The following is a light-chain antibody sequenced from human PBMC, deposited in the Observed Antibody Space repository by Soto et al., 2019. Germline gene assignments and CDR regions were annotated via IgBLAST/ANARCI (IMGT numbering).Light chain of an antibody. CDR3: SSYTSSTTLGV. V-gene: IGLV2-14*01. CDR2: EVS. Sequence: QSALTQPASVSGSPGQSITISCTGTNSDVGGYDYVSWYQQHPGKAPKLMIYEVSHRPSGVSNRFSGSRSGNTASLTISGLQDEDEADYYCSSYTSSTTLGVFGGGTQLTV. J-gene: IGLJ3*02. CDR1: NSDVGGYDY.